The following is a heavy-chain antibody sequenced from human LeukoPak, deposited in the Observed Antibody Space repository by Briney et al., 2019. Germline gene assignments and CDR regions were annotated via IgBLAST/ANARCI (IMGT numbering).Heavy chain of an antibody. CDR1: GVSISTSNYY. CDR2: IFYSGST. Sequence: PSETLSLTCTVSGVSISTSNYYWGWIRQLPGKGLEWIGNIFYSGSTYYSPSLKSLASISPDTSRNQFSLKLNSVTAVDTAVYYCAKSNGYGLVDIWGEGKIGTASS. V-gene: IGHV4-39*07. D-gene: IGHD3-10*01. J-gene: IGHJ3*02. CDR3: AKSNGYGLVDI.